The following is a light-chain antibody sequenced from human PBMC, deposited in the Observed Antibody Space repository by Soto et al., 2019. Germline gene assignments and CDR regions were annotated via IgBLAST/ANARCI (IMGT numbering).Light chain of an antibody. CDR2: EVS. Sequence: QSALTQPPSASGSPGQSVTISCTGTSSDVGGYNYVSWYQQHPGKAPKLMIYEVSKRPSGVPDRFSGSKSGNTASLTVSGLQAEDEADYYCSSYAGSNIDVVFGGGTKLTV. V-gene: IGLV2-8*01. CDR1: SSDVGGYNY. CDR3: SSYAGSNIDVV. J-gene: IGLJ2*01.